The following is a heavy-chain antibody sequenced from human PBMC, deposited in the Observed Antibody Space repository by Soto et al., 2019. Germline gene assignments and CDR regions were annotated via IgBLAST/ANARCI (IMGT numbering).Heavy chain of an antibody. J-gene: IGHJ6*02. CDR2: IYPGDSDT. V-gene: IGHV5-51*01. Sequence: GESLKISCKGSGYSFTSYWIGWVRQMPGKGLEWMGIIYPGDSDTRYSPSFQGQVTISADKSISTAYLQWSSLKASDTAMYYCARRGIAAAGTVHYYYGMDVWGQGTTVTVSS. CDR3: ARRGIAAAGTVHYYYGMDV. CDR1: GYSFTSYW. D-gene: IGHD6-13*01.